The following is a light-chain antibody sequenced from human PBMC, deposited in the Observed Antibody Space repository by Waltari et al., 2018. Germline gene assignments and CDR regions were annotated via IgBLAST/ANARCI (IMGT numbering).Light chain of an antibody. CDR3: QQTYNTPLFT. J-gene: IGKJ3*01. V-gene: IGKV1-39*01. CDR2: AGT. CDR1: QSISNY. Sequence: DIQMTQSPSSLSASVGDRVTITCRASQSISNYVNWYQQKPGKAPNLLIYAGTTLQSGVPSRFSGSGSGTDFTLTISSLQPEDFATYFCQQTYNTPLFTFGPGTKVDIK.